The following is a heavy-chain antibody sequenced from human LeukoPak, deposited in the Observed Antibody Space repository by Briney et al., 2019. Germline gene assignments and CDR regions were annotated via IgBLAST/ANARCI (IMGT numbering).Heavy chain of an antibody. J-gene: IGHJ6*03. CDR2: ISANNGDT. V-gene: IGHV1-18*01. CDR3: ARDLPRRESNSFYFYAYYMDV. CDR1: GYSFTSYG. Sequence: ASVKVSCKASGYSFTSYGISWERQDPDQGLEREGWISANNGDTTNAQKVQGRVTMTTDTSTRTATMELRSLRFDDTAVYYCARDLPRRESNSFYFYAYYMDVWGKGTTVIVSS. D-gene: IGHD4-23*01.